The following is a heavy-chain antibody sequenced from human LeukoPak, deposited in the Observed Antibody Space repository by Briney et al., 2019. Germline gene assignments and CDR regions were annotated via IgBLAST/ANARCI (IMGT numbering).Heavy chain of an antibody. J-gene: IGHJ4*02. D-gene: IGHD2-2*01. CDR1: GFTFSSSW. V-gene: IGHV3-74*01. CDR2: IKTDGSTT. Sequence: GVLRLSCAVSGFTFSSSWMHWVRQAPGKGLVWVSHIKTDGSTTAYADSVKGRFTISRDNAKNTLYLQMNSLRAEDTGVYYCARGNQQLPRSTPDYWGQGTLVTVSS. CDR3: ARGNQQLPRSTPDY.